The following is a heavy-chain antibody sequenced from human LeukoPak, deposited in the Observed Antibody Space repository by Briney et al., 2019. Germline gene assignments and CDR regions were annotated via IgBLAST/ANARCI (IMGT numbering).Heavy chain of an antibody. J-gene: IGHJ3*02. CDR2: IYYSGST. Sequence: KPSETLSLTCTVSGGSISSSSYYWGWIRQPPGKGLEWIGSIYYSGSTYYNPSLKSRVTISVDTSKNQFSLKLSSVTAADTAVYYCAREFYDILTGYLILDAFDIWGQGTMVTVSS. D-gene: IGHD3-9*01. V-gene: IGHV4-39*02. CDR3: AREFYDILTGYLILDAFDI. CDR1: GGSISSSSYY.